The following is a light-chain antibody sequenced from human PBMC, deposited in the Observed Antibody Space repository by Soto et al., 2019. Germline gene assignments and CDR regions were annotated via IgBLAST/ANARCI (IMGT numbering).Light chain of an antibody. CDR2: GAS. V-gene: IGKV3-20*01. CDR3: QQYVSPPIT. CDR1: QSVASSY. Sequence: EIVLTPSPGTLSLSPGDRATLSCRASQSVASSYLAWYQQKPGQAPRLLIYGASSGATGIPDRFSGSGSGTDFTLTISRLEPEDFAVYYCQQYVSPPITFGQGTRLEIK. J-gene: IGKJ5*01.